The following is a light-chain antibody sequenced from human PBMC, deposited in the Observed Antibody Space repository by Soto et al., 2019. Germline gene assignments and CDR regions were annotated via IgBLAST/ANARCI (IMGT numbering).Light chain of an antibody. V-gene: IGLV1-44*01. CDR3: STWDDSLRGWL. J-gene: IGLJ3*02. Sequence: QSVLTQAPSASGTPGQRVTISCSGSRSNIGTNTVNWYQQLPGTAPKVLIYSNNQRPSGVPDRFSASKSGTSASLAISGLRSEDEADYYCSTWDDSLRGWLFGGGTKLTV. CDR2: SNN. CDR1: RSNIGTNT.